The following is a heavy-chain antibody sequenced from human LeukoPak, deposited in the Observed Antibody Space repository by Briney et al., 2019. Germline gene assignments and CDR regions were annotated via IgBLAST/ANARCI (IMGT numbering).Heavy chain of an antibody. D-gene: IGHD1-20*01. CDR3: AKDFTPDGIWDIDY. CDR2: IYGGGSGST. V-gene: IGHV3-23*01. CDR1: GFTFSKYT. Sequence: QSGGSLRLSCVASGFTFSKYTMSWVRQAPGKGLEWVSGIYGGGSGSTFYAEPVKGRFTISRDNSKNTLYLQMNSLRDEDTAIYYCAKDFTPDGIWDIDYWGRGTLITVSS. J-gene: IGHJ4*02.